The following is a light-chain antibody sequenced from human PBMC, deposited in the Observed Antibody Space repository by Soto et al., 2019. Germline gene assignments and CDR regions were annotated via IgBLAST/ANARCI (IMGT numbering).Light chain of an antibody. CDR1: QSVLYSSNDRSY. J-gene: IGKJ1*01. V-gene: IGKV4-1*01. CDR2: WAS. Sequence: EIVMTQSPDSLAVSLGERATIKCKSSQSVLYSSNDRSYLAWFQQKPGQPPKALICWASSRESGVPDRFSGSGSGTDFTLSISSLQAEDVAVYFCQQYFTTPWTFGQGTKVEI. CDR3: QQYFTTPWT.